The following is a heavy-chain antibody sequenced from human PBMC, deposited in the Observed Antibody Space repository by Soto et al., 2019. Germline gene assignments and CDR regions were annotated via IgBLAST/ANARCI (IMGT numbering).Heavy chain of an antibody. D-gene: IGHD3-22*01. J-gene: IGHJ4*02. CDR1: GYSFTSYW. Sequence: GESLKISCKGSGYSFTSYWISWLRQMPGKGLEWMGRIDPSDSYTNYSPSFQGHVTISADKSISTAYLQWSSLKASDTAMYYCARHVPPYYDSSGYYHYWGQGTLVTVSS. V-gene: IGHV5-10-1*01. CDR2: IDPSDSYT. CDR3: ARHVPPYYDSSGYYHY.